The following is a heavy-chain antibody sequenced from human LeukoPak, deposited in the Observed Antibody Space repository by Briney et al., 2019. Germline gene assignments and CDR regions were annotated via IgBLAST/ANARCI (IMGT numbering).Heavy chain of an antibody. CDR1: GVSISETSYY. D-gene: IGHD4-11*01. V-gene: IGHV4-61*01. CDR3: AREQASTASFDY. CDR2: IYYSGHT. J-gene: IGHJ4*02. Sequence: SETLSLTCTDPGVSISETSYYWSWIRQPPGKGLEWIGYIYYSGHTKYNPSLKSRVTISGDTSKNQFSLKLSSVTAADTAVYYCAREQASTASFDYWGQGTLVTVSS.